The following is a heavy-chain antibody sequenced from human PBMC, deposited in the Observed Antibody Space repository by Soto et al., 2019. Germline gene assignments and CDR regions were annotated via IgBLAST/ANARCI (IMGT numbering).Heavy chain of an antibody. CDR2: INYSGNT. V-gene: IGHV4-31*03. CDR3: VRDLTSSIFDGYDYNGMDV. CDR1: GDSINSAAYY. J-gene: IGHJ6*02. Sequence: QVQLQESGPGLVKPSQTLSLTCTVSGDSINSAAYYWTRIRQHPGEGLEWIGYINYSGNTNYNPSLHVRVNISADVSKYQFYLRMTSVTAADTAVYYCVRDLTSSIFDGYDYNGMDVWGQGTAVTVSS. D-gene: IGHD3-3*02.